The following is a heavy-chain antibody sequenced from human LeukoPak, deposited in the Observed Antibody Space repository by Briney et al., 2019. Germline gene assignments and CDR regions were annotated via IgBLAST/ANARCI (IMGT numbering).Heavy chain of an antibody. CDR1: GGTFSSYA. CDR3: ARVKTDTAHYYYYYYMDV. D-gene: IGHD5-18*01. V-gene: IGHV1-69*05. J-gene: IGHJ6*03. CDR2: IIPIFGTA. Sequence: SVKVSCKASGGTFSSYAISWVRQAPGQGLEWMGGIIPIFGTANCAQKFQGRVTITTDESTSTAYMELSSLRSEDTAVYYCARVKTDTAHYYYYYYMDVWGKGTTVTVSS.